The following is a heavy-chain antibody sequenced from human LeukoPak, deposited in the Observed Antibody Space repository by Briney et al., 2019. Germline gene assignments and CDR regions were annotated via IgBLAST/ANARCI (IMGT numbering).Heavy chain of an antibody. V-gene: IGHV1-2*02. CDR2: INPNRGGT. Sequence: AASVKVSCKASGYTFTGYYMHWVRQAPGQGLEWMGWINPNRGGTNYAQKFQGRVTMTRDTSISTAYMELSRLRSDDTAVYYCARAREMATVYFDYWGQGTLVTVSS. J-gene: IGHJ4*02. D-gene: IGHD5-24*01. CDR3: ARAREMATVYFDY. CDR1: GYTFTGYY.